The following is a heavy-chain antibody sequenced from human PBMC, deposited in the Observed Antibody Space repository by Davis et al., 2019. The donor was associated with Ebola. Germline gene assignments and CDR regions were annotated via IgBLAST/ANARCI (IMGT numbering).Heavy chain of an antibody. CDR1: GFTVSSNY. V-gene: IGHV3-21*01. CDR3: AGMGVGVVVTLDV. CDR2: ISSSSSYI. Sequence: PGGSLRLSCAASGFTVSSNYMNWVRQAPGKGLEWVSSISSSSSYIYYADSVKGRFTISRDNAKNSLSLQMNSLRAEDTAVYYCAGMGVGVVVTLDVWGQGTTVTVSS. D-gene: IGHD2-21*02. J-gene: IGHJ6*02.